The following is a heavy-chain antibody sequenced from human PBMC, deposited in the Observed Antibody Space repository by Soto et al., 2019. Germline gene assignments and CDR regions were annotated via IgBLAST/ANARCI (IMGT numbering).Heavy chain of an antibody. D-gene: IGHD1-26*01. Sequence: GGSLRLSCAASGFIFSTSWMSWVRQAPGKGLEWVANINQDGSEKYYVDSMKGRFTISRDNAENTLYLQMNSLRAEDTAVYYCAKPYSGSYSPYYYYYGMDVWGQGTTVTVSS. CDR3: AKPYSGSYSPYYYYYGMDV. J-gene: IGHJ6*02. CDR2: INQDGSEK. V-gene: IGHV3-7*01. CDR1: GFIFSTSW.